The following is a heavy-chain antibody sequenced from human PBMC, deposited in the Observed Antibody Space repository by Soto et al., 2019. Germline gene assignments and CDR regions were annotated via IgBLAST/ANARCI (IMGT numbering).Heavy chain of an antibody. CDR1: GGSISSSSYY. CDR2: IYYSGST. Sequence: QLQLQESGPGLVKPSETLSLTCTVSGGSISSSSYYWGWIRQPPGKGLEWIGSIYYSGSTYYNPALKSRVTITIHTSQNQIPLKLSYVTAADTAVYYCASHAVHSSGFADYWGQGTLVTVSS. V-gene: IGHV4-39*01. J-gene: IGHJ4*02. D-gene: IGHD6-19*01. CDR3: ASHAVHSSGFADY.